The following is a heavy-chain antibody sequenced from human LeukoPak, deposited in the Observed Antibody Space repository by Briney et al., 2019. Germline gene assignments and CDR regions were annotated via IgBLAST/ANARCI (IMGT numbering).Heavy chain of an antibody. J-gene: IGHJ4*02. CDR2: ISSSGSTI. CDR1: GFTFSSYE. V-gene: IGHV3-48*03. CDR3: ASDLWGPMGY. Sequence: GGSLRLSCAASGFTFSSYEMNWVRQAPGKGLEWVSYISSSGSTIYYADSVKGRFTISRDNAKNSLYLQMNSPRAEDTAVYYSASDLWGPMGYWGQGTLVTVSS. D-gene: IGHD2/OR15-2a*01.